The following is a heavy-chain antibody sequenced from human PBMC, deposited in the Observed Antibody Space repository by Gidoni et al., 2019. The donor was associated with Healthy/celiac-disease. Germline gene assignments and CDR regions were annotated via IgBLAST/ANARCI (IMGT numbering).Heavy chain of an antibody. V-gene: IGHV3-53*01. CDR2: IYSGGST. CDR1: GFTVSSNY. Sequence: EVQLVESGGGLIQPGGSLRLSCAASGFTVSSNYMSWVRQAPGKGLEWVSVIYSGGSTYYADSVKGRFTISRDNSKNTLYLQMNSLRAEDTAVYYCAREQIGGYSYGLRDWGQGTLVTVSS. CDR3: AREQIGGYSYGLRD. D-gene: IGHD5-18*01. J-gene: IGHJ4*02.